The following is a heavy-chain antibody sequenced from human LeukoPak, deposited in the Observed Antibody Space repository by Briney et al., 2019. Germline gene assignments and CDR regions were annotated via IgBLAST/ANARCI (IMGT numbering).Heavy chain of an antibody. J-gene: IGHJ3*01. CDR1: GGSFSGYY. Sequence: SETLSLTCAVYGGSFSGYYWNWIRQPPGKGLEWIGEINHSGSTSYNPSFKGRVTISVDTSKNQFSLKLSSVTAADTAVYYCARVYLANDAFDVWGQGTMVTVSS. CDR2: INHSGST. V-gene: IGHV4-34*01. D-gene: IGHD2/OR15-2a*01. CDR3: ARVYLANDAFDV.